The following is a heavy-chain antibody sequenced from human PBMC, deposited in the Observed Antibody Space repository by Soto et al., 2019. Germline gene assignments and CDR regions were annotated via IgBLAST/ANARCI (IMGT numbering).Heavy chain of an antibody. CDR3: ASDRWPDV. J-gene: IGHJ6*02. V-gene: IGHV4-59*01. CDR1: GGSISSYG. Sequence: SETLSLTCTFSGGSISSYGRSWIRQPPGKGLEWIGYIYYTGSTNYNPSLKSRVTISVDTSKNQFSLKLSSVTAADTAVYYCASDRWPDVWGQGTTVTVSS. CDR2: IYYTGST. D-gene: IGHD6-13*01.